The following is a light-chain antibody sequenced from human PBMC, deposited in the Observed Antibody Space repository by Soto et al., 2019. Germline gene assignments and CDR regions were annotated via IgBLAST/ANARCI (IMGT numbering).Light chain of an antibody. Sequence: ESQMTQAPSTLFESVGDSVNITCRASQSVSRWLAWYQQKPGKAPKLLIYDVSSLESGVPSRFSGSVSETDFTLTIRSLQPDDFATYYCQQYKGFSRTFGQGTKVDIK. V-gene: IGKV1-5*01. J-gene: IGKJ1*01. CDR1: QSVSRW. CDR3: QQYKGFSRT. CDR2: DVS.